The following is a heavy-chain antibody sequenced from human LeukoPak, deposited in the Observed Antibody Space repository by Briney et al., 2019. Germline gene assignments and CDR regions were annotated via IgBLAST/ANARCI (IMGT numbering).Heavy chain of an antibody. D-gene: IGHD3-10*01. Sequence: SVKVSCKDSGGTFSSYAISWVRQAPGQGLEWMGGIIPIFGTANYAQKFQGRVTITADESTSTAYMELSSLRSEDTAVYYCARVSGSYKERFDPWGQGTLVTVSS. CDR2: IIPIFGTA. J-gene: IGHJ5*02. V-gene: IGHV1-69*13. CDR1: GGTFSSYA. CDR3: ARVSGSYKERFDP.